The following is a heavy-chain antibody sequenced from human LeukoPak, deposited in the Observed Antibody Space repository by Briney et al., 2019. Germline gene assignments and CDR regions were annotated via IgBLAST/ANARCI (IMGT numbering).Heavy chain of an antibody. CDR1: GFTFSRFS. CDR2: LYSGGST. D-gene: IGHD5-18*01. J-gene: IGHJ4*02. V-gene: IGHV3-66*01. Sequence: GGSLRLSCAASGFTFSRFSMNWVRQAPGKGLEWVSILYSGGSTYYADSVKGRFTISRDNSKNTLYLQMNSLRAEDTAVYYCARSGGYSYGSLVYWGQGTLVTVSS. CDR3: ARSGGYSYGSLVY.